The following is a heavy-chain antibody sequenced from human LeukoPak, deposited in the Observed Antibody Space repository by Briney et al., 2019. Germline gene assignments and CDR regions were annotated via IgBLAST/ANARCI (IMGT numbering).Heavy chain of an antibody. V-gene: IGHV4-59*01. CDR2: IDDSGNT. CDR1: GGSISRYY. Sequence: SETLSLTCTVSGGSISRYYWSWIRRPPGKGLEWIGYIDDSGNTNYNPSRKSQVTISVDKSKNQFSLKLSFVTAADTAMYYCARSDYHNSGSHTVFDAFDIWGQGTRVTVSS. CDR3: ARSDYHNSGSHTVFDAFDI. J-gene: IGHJ3*02. D-gene: IGHD3-10*01.